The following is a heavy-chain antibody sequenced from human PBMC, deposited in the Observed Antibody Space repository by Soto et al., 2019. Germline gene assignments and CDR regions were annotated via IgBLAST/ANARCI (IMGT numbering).Heavy chain of an antibody. V-gene: IGHV1-2*04. CDR2: INPNSGGT. CDR1: GYTFTGYY. J-gene: IGHJ6*02. CDR3: ATGGTYYYDSSGRIYYYYGMDV. Sequence: QVQLVQSGAEVKKPGASVKVSCKASGYTFTGYYMHWVRQAPGQGLEWMGWINPNSGGTNYAQKFQGWVTMTRDTSISSDYSEPXRLRSDDTAVYYCATGGTYYYDSSGRIYYYYGMDVWGQGTTVTVSS. D-gene: IGHD3-22*01.